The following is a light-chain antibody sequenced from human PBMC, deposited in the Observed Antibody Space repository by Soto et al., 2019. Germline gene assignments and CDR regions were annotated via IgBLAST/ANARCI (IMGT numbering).Light chain of an antibody. CDR3: SSYTSSDTMV. CDR1: SSDVGGYNY. J-gene: IGLJ2*01. V-gene: IGLV2-14*01. CDR2: EVS. Sequence: QSALTQPAFVSGSPGQAISISCTGTSSDVGGYNYVSWYQQHPGKAPELIIYEVSNRPTGVSDRFSGSKSDNTASLTISGLQAEDEADYYCSSYTSSDTMVFGGGTKLTVL.